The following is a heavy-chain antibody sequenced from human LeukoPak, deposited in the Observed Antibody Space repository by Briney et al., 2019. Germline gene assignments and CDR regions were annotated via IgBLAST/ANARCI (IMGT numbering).Heavy chain of an antibody. D-gene: IGHD2-2*03. CDR1: DYTFSRDG. J-gene: IGHJ5*02. CDR3: ARDLGYCGTDGCHRNWFDP. Sequence: ASVKVSCKASDYTFSRDGISWVRQAPGQGLEWMGWISTYNGNTNYAQKLQGRVTMTTDTSTSTAYMELRSLTSDDTAVYYCARDLGYCGTDGCHRNWFDPWGQGTLVTVSS. CDR2: ISTYNGNT. V-gene: IGHV1-18*04.